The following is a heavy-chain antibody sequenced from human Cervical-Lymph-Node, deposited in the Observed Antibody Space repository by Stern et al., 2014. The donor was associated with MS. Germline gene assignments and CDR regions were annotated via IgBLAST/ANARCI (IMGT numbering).Heavy chain of an antibody. CDR1: GDSFGSYG. D-gene: IGHD4-11*01. Sequence: QVQLVQSGAEVKEPGSSVKVSCKASGDSFGSYGISWVRQAPGQGLEWMGRIIPILKTANYAQRFQGRVTISADKSTTTVYMQLSSLKSDDSAVYYCARDYRGMDVWGQGTTVTVSS. J-gene: IGHJ6*02. CDR3: ARDYRGMDV. V-gene: IGHV1-69*14. CDR2: IIPILKTA.